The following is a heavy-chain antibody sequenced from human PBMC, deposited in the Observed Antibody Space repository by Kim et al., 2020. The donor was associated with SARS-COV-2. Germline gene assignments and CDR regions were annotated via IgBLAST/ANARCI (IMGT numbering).Heavy chain of an antibody. V-gene: IGHV4-34*01. CDR2: INHSGST. D-gene: IGHD6-19*01. Sequence: SETLSLTCAVYGGSFSGYYWSWIRQPPGKGLEWIGEINHSGSTNYNPSLKSRVTISVDTSKNQFSLKLSSVTAADTAVYYCARGRRYSSGWYEDYWGQGTLVTVSS. CDR1: GGSFSGYY. CDR3: ARGRRYSSGWYEDY. J-gene: IGHJ4*02.